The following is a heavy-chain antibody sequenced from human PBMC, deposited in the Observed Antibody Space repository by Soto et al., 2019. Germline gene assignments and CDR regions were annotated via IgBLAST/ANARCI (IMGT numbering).Heavy chain of an antibody. CDR2: INHSGST. CDR1: GGAFSGYY. D-gene: IGHD3-16*02. Sequence: WETLSLTCAVYGGAFSGYYWSWIRQPPGKGLEWIGEINHSGSTDYNPSLKSRVTISVDTSKNQFSLKLSSVTAADTAVYYCARGKLSDYVWGSYRYHFDYWGQGTVVTVSS. CDR3: ARGKLSDYVWGSYRYHFDY. J-gene: IGHJ4*02. V-gene: IGHV4-34*01.